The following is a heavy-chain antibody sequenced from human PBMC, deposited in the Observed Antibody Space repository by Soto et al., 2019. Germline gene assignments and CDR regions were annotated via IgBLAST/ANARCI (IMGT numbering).Heavy chain of an antibody. CDR3: ARRAAAGIFDY. D-gene: IGHD6-13*01. CDR1: GGSISSYY. V-gene: IGHV4-59*08. J-gene: IGHJ4*02. Sequence: PSETLSLTCPVSGGSISSYYWSWIRQPPGKGLEWIGYIYYSGSTNYNPSLKSRVTISVGTSKNQFSLKLSSVTAADTAVYYCARRAAAGIFDYWGQGTLVTVSS. CDR2: IYYSGST.